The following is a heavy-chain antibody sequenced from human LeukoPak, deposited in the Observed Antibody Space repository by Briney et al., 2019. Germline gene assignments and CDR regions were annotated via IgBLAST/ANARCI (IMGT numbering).Heavy chain of an antibody. D-gene: IGHD2-8*01. Sequence: ASVKISRKGSGYSFTRYWIGWVCQMPAPGLGWLGIFYPGDSDTRYSPPFPGQVTISADKSIRTAFLPWSSLKASAPAMYYCAIAPGAVYSNTLYSFEFWGRGQVVLVSV. CDR2: FYPGDSDT. J-gene: IGHJ4*02. CDR1: GYSFTRYW. V-gene: IGHV5-51*01. CDR3: AIAPGAVYSNTLYSFEFWG.